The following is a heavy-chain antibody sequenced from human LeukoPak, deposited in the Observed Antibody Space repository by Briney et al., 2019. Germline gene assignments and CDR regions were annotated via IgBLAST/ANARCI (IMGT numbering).Heavy chain of an antibody. D-gene: IGHD5-24*01. V-gene: IGHV1-69*13. CDR3: ARVIDGYNDYWYFDL. CDR2: IIPIFGTA. CDR1: GGIFSSYA. J-gene: IGHJ2*01. Sequence: SVKVSCKASGGIFSSYAISWVRQAPGQGLEWMGGIIPIFGTANYAQKFQGRVTITADESTSTAYMELSSLRSEDTAVYYCARVIDGYNDYWYFDLWGRGTLVTVSS.